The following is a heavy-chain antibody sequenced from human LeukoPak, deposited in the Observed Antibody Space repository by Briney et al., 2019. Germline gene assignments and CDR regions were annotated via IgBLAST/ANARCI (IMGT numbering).Heavy chain of an antibody. D-gene: IGHD6-13*01. CDR3: AREGVWRQQLVDYYYGMDV. CDR1: GFTVSSHW. V-gene: IGHV3-74*01. CDR2: INSVGSST. Sequence: PGGSLRLSCAASGFTVSSHWMHWVRQAPGEGLVWVSCINSVGSSTSYADSVKGRFTISRDNAKNTLYLQMNSLRAEDTAVYYCAREGVWRQQLVDYYYGMDVWGQGTTVTVSS. J-gene: IGHJ6*02.